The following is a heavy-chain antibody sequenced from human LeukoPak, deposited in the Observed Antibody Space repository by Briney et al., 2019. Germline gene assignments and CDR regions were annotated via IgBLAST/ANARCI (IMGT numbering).Heavy chain of an antibody. J-gene: IGHJ4*02. CDR1: EYTFTDYA. CDR2: INAGNGNT. Sequence: ASVKVSCKASEYTFTDYAINWVRQAPGQRLEWMGWINAGNGNTRYSQRFQGRVTITRGTSASTAYMELSSLTSEDMAVYYCARGRWSATTASYYLDFWGQGTLVTVSS. D-gene: IGHD5-24*01. V-gene: IGHV1-3*01. CDR3: ARGRWSATTASYYLDF.